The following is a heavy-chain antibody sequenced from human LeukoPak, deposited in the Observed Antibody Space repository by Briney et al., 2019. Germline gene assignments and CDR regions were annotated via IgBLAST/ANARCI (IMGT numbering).Heavy chain of an antibody. CDR3: AXXGXXXXVDY. V-gene: IGHV4-4*07. Sequence: VSGGSISSYYWSWIRQPAGKGLEWIGRIYTSGSTNYNPSLKSRVTISVDTSKNQFSLRLSSVTAADTAVYYCAXXGXXXXVDYWGXGXLVTVSS. CDR2: IYTSGST. J-gene: IGHJ4*02. CDR1: GGSISSYY.